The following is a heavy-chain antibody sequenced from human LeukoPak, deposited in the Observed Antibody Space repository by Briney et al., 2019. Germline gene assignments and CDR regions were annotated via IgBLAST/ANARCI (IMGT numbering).Heavy chain of an antibody. Sequence: SLRLSRAASRFSLTGSSVPSVRQSSGSELEAVGLIDKKDNLDAPAYAQSLRGGFTFSWDHSKDTAFLHMDSLKAEDTALYYCTRDRGTYNWFDPWGQGTLVTVSS. CDR2: IDKKDNLDAP. CDR1: RFSLTGSS. V-gene: IGHV3-73*01. J-gene: IGHJ5*02. CDR3: TRDRGTYNWFDP. D-gene: IGHD2-15*01.